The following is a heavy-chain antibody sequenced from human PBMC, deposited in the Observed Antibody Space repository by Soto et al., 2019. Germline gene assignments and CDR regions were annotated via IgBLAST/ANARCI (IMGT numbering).Heavy chain of an antibody. V-gene: IGHV4-34*01. CDR2: INHSGST. D-gene: IGHD3-22*01. CDR3: ARGPSNATMILGGFDY. J-gene: IGHJ4*02. CDR1: GGSFSGYY. Sequence: QVQLQQWGAGLLKPSETLSLTCAVYGGSFSGYYWSWIRQPPGKGLEWIGEINHSGSTNYNPSLKSRVTISVDTSKNHFSLKLSSLTAADTAVYYCARGPSNATMILGGFDYWGQGTLVTVSS.